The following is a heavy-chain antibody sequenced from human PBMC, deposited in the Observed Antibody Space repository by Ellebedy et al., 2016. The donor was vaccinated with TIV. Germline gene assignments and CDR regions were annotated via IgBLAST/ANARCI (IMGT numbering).Heavy chain of an antibody. J-gene: IGHJ5*02. D-gene: IGHD6-6*01. CDR3: LKGSDLAVRPNWFDP. CDR1: GFTFSNYA. Sequence: PGGSLRLSCSASGFTFSNYAMHWVRQAPGKGLEYVSVISSTGGTIYYADSVKGRFTISRDNSKNTVYLQMTSLRHEDTAVYYCLKGSDLAVRPNWFDPWGQGTLVTVSS. CDR2: ISSTGGTI. V-gene: IGHV3-64D*06.